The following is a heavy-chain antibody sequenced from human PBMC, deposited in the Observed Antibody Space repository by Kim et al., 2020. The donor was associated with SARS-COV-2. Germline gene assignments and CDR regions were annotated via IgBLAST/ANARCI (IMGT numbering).Heavy chain of an antibody. CDR1: GFTLSDYH. J-gene: IGHJ5*02. D-gene: IGHD6-13*01. V-gene: IGHV3-11*03. CDR3: ARRGSSSWFDP. Sequence: GGSLRLSCAASGFTLSDYHMTWIRQAPGKGLEWLSYISGSGDYTNDADSVKGRFTISRNSAKNSLDLQMNSLRAEDTAVYYCARRGSSSWFDPWGQGTL. CDR2: ISGSGDYT.